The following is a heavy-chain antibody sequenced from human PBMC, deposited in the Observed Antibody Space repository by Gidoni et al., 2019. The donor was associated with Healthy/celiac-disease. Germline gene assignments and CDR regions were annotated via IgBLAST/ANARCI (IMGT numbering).Heavy chain of an antibody. CDR1: GGSISSGSYY. CDR3: ARGGYSYDRYYYYGMDV. V-gene: IGHV4-61*02. CDR2: IYTSGST. Sequence: QVQLQESGPGLVKPSQTLSLTCTGSGGSISSGSYYWSWIRQPAGKGLEWIGLIYTSGSTNYNPSLKSRVTISVDTSKNQFSLKLSSVTAADTAVYYCARGGYSYDRYYYYGMDVWGQGTTVTVSS. D-gene: IGHD5-18*01. J-gene: IGHJ6*02.